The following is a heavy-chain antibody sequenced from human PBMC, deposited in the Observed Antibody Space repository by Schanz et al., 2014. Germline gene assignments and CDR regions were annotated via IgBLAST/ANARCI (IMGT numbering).Heavy chain of an antibody. Sequence: QVQLLQSGAEVKKPGASMKVSCKASGYTFTTYYMLWVRQAPGQGLEWMGIINPSGGSTRYGQKFQGRVTITADKSTTTAYMELNSLNSDDTAVYYCATLDYADSVSWGQGTLVTVSS. CDR1: GYTFTTYY. V-gene: IGHV1-46*01. CDR3: ATLDYADSVS. CDR2: INPSGGST. J-gene: IGHJ1*01. D-gene: IGHD4-17*01.